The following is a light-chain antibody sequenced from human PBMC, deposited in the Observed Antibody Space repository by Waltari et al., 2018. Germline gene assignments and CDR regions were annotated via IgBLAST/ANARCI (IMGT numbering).Light chain of an antibody. V-gene: IGKV3-15*01. CDR3: QQYNNLPRT. CDR2: GAS. CDR1: QSVSSN. Sequence: EIVMTQSPATLSVSPGERATLSCRASQSVSSNLAWYQQKPGQAPRLLIYGASTSATGIPARFSGSGSGTEFTLTISSMQSEDFAVYYCQQYNNLPRTFGQGTKLEIK. J-gene: IGKJ2*01.